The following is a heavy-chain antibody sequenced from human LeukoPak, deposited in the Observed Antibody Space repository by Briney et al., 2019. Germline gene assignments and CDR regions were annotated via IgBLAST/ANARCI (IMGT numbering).Heavy chain of an antibody. CDR1: GGSFSSYA. CDR2: IIPIFGIA. J-gene: IGHJ3*02. CDR3: AREHIVVVVAATNDAFDI. D-gene: IGHD2-15*01. V-gene: IGHV1-69*04. Sequence: GASVKVFCKASGGSFSSYAISWVRQAPGQWLESMGRIIPIFGIANYAQKFQGRVTITADKSTSTAYMELSSLRSEDTAVYYCAREHIVVVVAATNDAFDIWGQGTMVTVSS.